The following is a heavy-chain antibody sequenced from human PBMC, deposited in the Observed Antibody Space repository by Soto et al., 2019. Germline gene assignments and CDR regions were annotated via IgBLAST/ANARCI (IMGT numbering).Heavy chain of an antibody. V-gene: IGHV3-9*01. D-gene: IGHD2-2*01. J-gene: IGHJ6*02. CDR3: TKDTYAGYCDITTCSGGAMDV. CDR2: ISANGRRI. Sequence: PGGSLRLSCAASGFTFDDYAMHWVRQAPGKGLEWVSGISANGRRIGYADSVKGRFTISRDNAKNSLHLQMNSLRPEDTALYYCTKDTYAGYCDITTCSGGAMDVWGQGTTVTVSS. CDR1: GFTFDDYA.